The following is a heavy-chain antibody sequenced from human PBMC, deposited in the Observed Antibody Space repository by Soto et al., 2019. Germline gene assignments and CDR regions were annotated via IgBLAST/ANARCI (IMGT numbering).Heavy chain of an antibody. J-gene: IGHJ5*02. CDR3: ARGGYCSGGSCSSDWFDP. Sequence: SVKVSCKASGGTFSTYTISWVRQAPGQGLEWMGGIIPMFGTAKYAHRFQGRVTITADESTSTAYMELSSLRSEDTAVYYCARGGYCSGGSCSSDWFDPWGQGTLVTVSS. V-gene: IGHV1-69*13. D-gene: IGHD2-15*01. CDR2: IIPMFGTA. CDR1: GGTFSTYT.